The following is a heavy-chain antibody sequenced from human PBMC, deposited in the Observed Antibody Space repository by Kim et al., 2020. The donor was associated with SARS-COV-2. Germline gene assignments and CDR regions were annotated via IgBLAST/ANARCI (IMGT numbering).Heavy chain of an antibody. V-gene: IGHV3-15*01. CDR3: TTDGAMAVAGKEFDF. Sequence: GGSLRLSCAASGFTFRNAWMSWVRQAPGKGLEWVDRIKSKTDGGTADYAAPVKGRFVISRDDSKTTLYLRMNSLKTEDTAVYYCTTDGAMAVAGKEFDFWGQGTLVTVSS. J-gene: IGHJ4*02. CDR1: GFTFRNAW. CDR2: IKSKTDGGTA. D-gene: IGHD6-19*01.